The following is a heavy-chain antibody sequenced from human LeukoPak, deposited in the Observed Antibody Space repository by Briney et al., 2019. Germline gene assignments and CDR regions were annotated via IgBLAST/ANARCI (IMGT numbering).Heavy chain of an antibody. J-gene: IGHJ4*02. D-gene: IGHD4-17*01. CDR3: AKDGDYGDYDLVDY. CDR2: TTGGGGST. Sequence: GGSLRLSCAASGFTFSSYAMGWVRRAPGKGLEWVSATTGGGGSTYYADSVKGRFTISRDNSKNTLYLQMNSLRAEDTAVYYCAKDGDYGDYDLVDYWGQGTLVTVSS. V-gene: IGHV3-23*01. CDR1: GFTFSSYA.